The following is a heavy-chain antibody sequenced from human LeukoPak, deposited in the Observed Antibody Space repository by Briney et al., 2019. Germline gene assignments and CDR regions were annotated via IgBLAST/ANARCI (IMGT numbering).Heavy chain of an antibody. Sequence: GGSLRLSCTASGFTFSSHWMTWVRQPPGKGLEWVANIKEDGSVKYYVDSVKGRFTISRDNTKNALYLRMNSPRADDTAVYFCARDSTWRLDYWGQGTLITVSS. CDR3: ARDSTWRLDY. CDR1: GFTFSSHW. V-gene: IGHV3-7*03. J-gene: IGHJ4*02. D-gene: IGHD5-12*01. CDR2: IKEDGSVK.